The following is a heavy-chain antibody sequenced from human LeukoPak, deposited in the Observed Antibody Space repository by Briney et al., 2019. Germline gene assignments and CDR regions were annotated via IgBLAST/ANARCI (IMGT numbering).Heavy chain of an antibody. V-gene: IGHV3-48*03. Sequence: GGSLRLSCAASGFTFSSYEMNWVRQAPGKGLEWVSYISSSGSTIYYADSVKGRFTISRDNAKNSLYLQMSSLRAEDTAVYYCARRRGHDNGWGSFYYYFDVWGGGTTVTISS. J-gene: IGHJ6*03. CDR2: ISSSGSTI. D-gene: IGHD6-19*01. CDR1: GFTFSSYE. CDR3: ARRRGHDNGWGSFYYYFDV.